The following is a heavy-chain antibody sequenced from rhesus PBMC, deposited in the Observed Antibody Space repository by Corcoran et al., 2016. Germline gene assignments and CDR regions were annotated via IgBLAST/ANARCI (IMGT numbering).Heavy chain of an antibody. CDR1: GCSISDDYY. V-gene: IGHV4-106*01. CDR2: IYGSGGGT. CDR3: ARDEGYYNFWTGPGYFDY. D-gene: IGHD3-3*01. Sequence: QVQLQESGPGLVKPSETLSLTCAVSGCSISDDYYWSWIRQPPGQGLEWIGYIYGSGGGTNYNPSLKNRVTISIDTSKNQFSLKLSSVTAADTAVYYCARDEGYYNFWTGPGYFDYWGQGVLVTVSS. J-gene: IGHJ4*01.